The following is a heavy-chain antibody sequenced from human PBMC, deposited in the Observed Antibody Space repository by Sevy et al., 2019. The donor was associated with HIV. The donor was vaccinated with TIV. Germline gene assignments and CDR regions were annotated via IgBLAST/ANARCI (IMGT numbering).Heavy chain of an antibody. Sequence: ASVKVSCKASGYTFTGYYMHWVRQAPGQGLEWMGWINPNSGGTNYAQKFQGRVTMTRDRSISTAYMELSRLRSDDTAVYYCARSADSSGWYGAYWGQGTLVTVSS. CDR2: INPNSGGT. V-gene: IGHV1-2*02. CDR3: ARSADSSGWYGAY. J-gene: IGHJ4*02. CDR1: GYTFTGYY. D-gene: IGHD6-19*01.